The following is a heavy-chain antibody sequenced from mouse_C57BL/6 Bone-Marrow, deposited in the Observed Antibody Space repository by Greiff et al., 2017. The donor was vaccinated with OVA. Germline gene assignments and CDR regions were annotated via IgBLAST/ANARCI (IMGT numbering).Heavy chain of an antibody. CDR2: INYDGSST. V-gene: IGHV5-16*01. J-gene: IGHJ1*03. Sequence: EVQLVESEGGLVQPGSSMKLSCTASGFTFSDYYMAWVRQVPEKGLEWVANINYDGSSTYYLDSLKSRFIISRDNAKNILYLQMSSLKSEDTATYYCAREGTGEAENFDVWGTGTTVTVSS. CDR3: AREGTGEAENFDV. D-gene: IGHD6-1*01. CDR1: GFTFSDYY.